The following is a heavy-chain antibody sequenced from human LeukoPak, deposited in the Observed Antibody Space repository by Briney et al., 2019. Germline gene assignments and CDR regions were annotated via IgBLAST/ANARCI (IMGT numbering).Heavy chain of an antibody. V-gene: IGHV4-4*02. J-gene: IGHJ3*02. CDR2: IYHSGST. CDR3: ARAGYYDSSGPPGAFEI. Sequence: SETLSLTCAVSGGSISSSNWWSWVRQPPGKGLEWIGEIYHSGSTNYNPSLKSRVTISVDKSKNQFSLKLSSVTAADTAVYYCARAGYYDSSGPPGAFEIWGQGTMVTVSS. D-gene: IGHD3-22*01. CDR1: GGSISSSNW.